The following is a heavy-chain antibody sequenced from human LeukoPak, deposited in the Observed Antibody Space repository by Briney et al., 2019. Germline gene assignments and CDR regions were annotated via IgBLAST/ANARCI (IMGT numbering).Heavy chain of an antibody. J-gene: IGHJ4*02. CDR1: GFTFDDYA. V-gene: IGHV3-9*03. D-gene: IGHD2-2*01. CDR2: ISWNSGSI. CDR3: AKAADCISTSCGFDY. Sequence: GGSLRLSCAASGFTFDDYAMHWVRQAPGKGLEWVSGISWNSGSIGYADSVKGRFTISRDNAKNSLYLQMTSLRAEDMALYHCAKAADCISTSCGFDYWGQGTLVTVSS.